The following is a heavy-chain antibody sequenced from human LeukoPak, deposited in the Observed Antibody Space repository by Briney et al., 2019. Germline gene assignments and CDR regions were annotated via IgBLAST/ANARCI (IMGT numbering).Heavy chain of an antibody. CDR1: GGSISSYY. Sequence: SETLSLTCTVSGGSISSYYWSWIRQPPGKGLEWIGYIYYSGSTNYNPSLKSRVTISVDTSKNQFSLKLSSVTAADTAVYYCARHHFWSGYYTNFDYWGQGTLVTVSS. CDR3: ARHHFWSGYYTNFDY. V-gene: IGHV4-59*08. D-gene: IGHD3-3*02. J-gene: IGHJ4*02. CDR2: IYYSGST.